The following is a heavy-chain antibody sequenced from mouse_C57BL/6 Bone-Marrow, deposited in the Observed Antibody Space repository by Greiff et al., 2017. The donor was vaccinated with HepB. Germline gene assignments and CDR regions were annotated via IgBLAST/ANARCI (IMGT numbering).Heavy chain of an antibody. J-gene: IGHJ3*01. CDR1: GYTFTSYW. D-gene: IGHD2-4*01. V-gene: IGHV1-64*01. Sequence: QVQLQQPGAELVKPGASVKLSCKASGYTFTSYWMHWVKQRPGQGLGWIGMIHPNIGSTNYNEKFKSKATLTVDKSSSTAYMQLSSLTSEDSAVFNSARWIYYDYLWIAYWGQGTLVTVSA. CDR3: ARWIYYDYLWIAY. CDR2: IHPNIGST.